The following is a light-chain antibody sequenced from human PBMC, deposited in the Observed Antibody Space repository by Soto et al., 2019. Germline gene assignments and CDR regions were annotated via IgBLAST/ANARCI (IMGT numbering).Light chain of an antibody. CDR3: QQSYSTPLT. V-gene: IGKV1-39*01. CDR2: AAS. Sequence: DIQMTQSPSSLSASVGDRVTITCRASQSISSYLSWYQQKPGKAPKLLIYAASSLQSGGPSRFSGSGSGTDFTLTISSLQPEDFATYYCQQSYSTPLTFGGGTKVEIK. CDR1: QSISSY. J-gene: IGKJ4*01.